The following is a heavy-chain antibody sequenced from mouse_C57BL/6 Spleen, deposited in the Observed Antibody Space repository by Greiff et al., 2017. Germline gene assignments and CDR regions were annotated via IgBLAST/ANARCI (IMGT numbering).Heavy chain of an antibody. D-gene: IGHD2-4*01. CDR3: ARRNYDYDGGAAY. V-gene: IGHV1-53*01. CDR1: GYTFTSYW. Sequence: QVQLQQPGTELVKPGASVKLSCQASGYTFTSYWMHWVKQRPGQGLEWIGNINPSNGGTNYNEKFKSKATLTVDKSSSTAYLQRSSLTAEDSAVYYCARRNYDYDGGAAYWGQGTLVTVSA. CDR2: INPSNGGT. J-gene: IGHJ3*01.